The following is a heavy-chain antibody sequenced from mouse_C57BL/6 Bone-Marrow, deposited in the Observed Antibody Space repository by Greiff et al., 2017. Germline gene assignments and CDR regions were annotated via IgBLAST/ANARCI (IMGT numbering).Heavy chain of an antibody. CDR2: INPSNGGT. CDR1: GYTFTSYW. V-gene: IGHV1-53*01. Sequence: QVQLKQPGTELVKPGASVKLSCKASGYTFTSYWMHWVKQRPGQGLEWIGNINPSNGGTNYNEKFKSKATLTVDKSSSTAYMQLSSLTSEDSAIYYCAREATVAYFDYWGQGTTLTVSS. D-gene: IGHD1-1*01. J-gene: IGHJ2*01. CDR3: AREATVAYFDY.